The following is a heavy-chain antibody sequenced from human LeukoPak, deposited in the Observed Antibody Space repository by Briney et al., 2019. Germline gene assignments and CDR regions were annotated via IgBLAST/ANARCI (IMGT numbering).Heavy chain of an antibody. J-gene: IGHJ4*02. D-gene: IGHD6-13*01. CDR3: ARGSSSWYFDY. CDR1: GFTVSSNY. CDR2: IYSGGST. V-gene: IGHV3-66*01. Sequence: GGSLRLSCAASGFTVSSNYMSWVRQAPGKGLEWVSVIYSGGSTYYADSVKGRFTISRDNSENTLYLQMNSLRAEDTAVYYCARGSSSWYFDYWGQGTLVTVSS.